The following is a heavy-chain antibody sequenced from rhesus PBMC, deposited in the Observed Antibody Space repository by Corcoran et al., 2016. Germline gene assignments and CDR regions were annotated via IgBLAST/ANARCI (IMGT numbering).Heavy chain of an antibody. Sequence: EVQLVESGGGLVQPGGSLRLSCAGSGFTFNTYGLPWVRQAPGKGLDWVAVISSDGTKKSCADSVKDRFTVSRDNSKNVVYLQMNNLKLDDTALYYCTRFDYWGRGVLVTVSS. V-gene: IGHV3-54*02. CDR1: GFTFNTYG. CDR3: TRFDY. CDR2: ISSDGTKK. J-gene: IGHJ4*01.